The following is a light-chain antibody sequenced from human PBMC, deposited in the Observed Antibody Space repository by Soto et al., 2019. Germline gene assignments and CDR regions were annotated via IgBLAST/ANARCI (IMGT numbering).Light chain of an antibody. Sequence: DIVMTQSPDSLAVSPGERATINCKSSQSVFKGSNNKDRLAWYQQKPGQPPKLLLYWASTRESGVPDRFSGSGSGTDFTLTISSLQAEDVAIYYCQQFSSPPFFPFGQGTKVEIK. CDR2: WAS. V-gene: IGKV4-1*01. J-gene: IGKJ2*01. CDR3: QQFSSPPFFP. CDR1: QSVFKGSNNKDR.